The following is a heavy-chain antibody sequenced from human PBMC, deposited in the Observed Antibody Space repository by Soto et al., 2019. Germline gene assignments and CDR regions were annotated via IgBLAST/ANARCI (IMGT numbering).Heavy chain of an antibody. CDR2: IIPIFGTA. V-gene: IGHV1-69*13. Sequence: VASVKVSCKASGGTFSSYASSWVRQAPGQGLEWMGGIIPIFGTANYAQKFQGRVTITADESTSTAYMELSSLRSEDTAVYYCATSRDIVVVPADYYYYGMDVWGQGTTVTVSS. J-gene: IGHJ6*02. D-gene: IGHD2-2*01. CDR1: GGTFSSYA. CDR3: ATSRDIVVVPADYYYYGMDV.